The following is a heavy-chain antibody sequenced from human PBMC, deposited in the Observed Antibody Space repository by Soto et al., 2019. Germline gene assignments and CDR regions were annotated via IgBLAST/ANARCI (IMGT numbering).Heavy chain of an antibody. CDR3: AREGALSRGAAYYYYYMDV. Sequence: PGGSLRLSCAASGFTFSSYWMHWVRQAPGKGLVWVSCINNSSSNINYADSVKGRFTISRDNAKNSLYLQMNSLRAEDTAVYYCAREGALSRGAAYYYYYMDVWGKGTTVTVSS. D-gene: IGHD6-13*01. J-gene: IGHJ6*03. CDR1: GFTFSSYW. V-gene: IGHV3-21*01. CDR2: INNSSSNI.